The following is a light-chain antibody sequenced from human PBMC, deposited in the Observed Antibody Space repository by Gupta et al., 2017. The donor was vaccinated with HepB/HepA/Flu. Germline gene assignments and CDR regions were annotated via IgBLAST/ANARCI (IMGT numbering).Light chain of an antibody. Sequence: QSALTHPASVSGSPGQSITISCTGTSSDVGSYDRVSWYQRRRGQAPKLIIYDVTQRPSGVSYRFSGSKSDNTASLIISGLQAEEEADYYCSSHAGRRTWFFGSGTKVTVL. CDR2: DVT. J-gene: IGLJ1*01. V-gene: IGLV2-23*02. CDR3: SSHAGRRTWF. CDR1: SSDVGSYDR.